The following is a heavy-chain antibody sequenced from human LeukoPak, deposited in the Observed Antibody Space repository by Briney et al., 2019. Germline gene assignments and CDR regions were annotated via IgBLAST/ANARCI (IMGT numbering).Heavy chain of an antibody. D-gene: IGHD3-3*01. CDR3: ARGPKIFNYDFWSVYYRSYFDY. Sequence: RASETLSLTCAVYGGSFSGYYWSWIRQPPGKGLEWIGEINHSGSTNYNPSLKSRVTISVDTSKNQFSLKLSSVTAADTAVYYCARGPKIFNYDFWSVYYRSYFDYWGQGTLVTVSS. V-gene: IGHV4-34*01. J-gene: IGHJ4*02. CDR2: INHSGST. CDR1: GGSFSGYY.